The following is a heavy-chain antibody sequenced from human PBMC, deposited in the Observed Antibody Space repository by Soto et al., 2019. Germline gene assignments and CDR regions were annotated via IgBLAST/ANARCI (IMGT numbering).Heavy chain of an antibody. CDR1: GGSINSNNYY. Sequence: SETLSLTCTVSGGSINSNNYYWAWIRQPPGKGLAWIASIYYDGSTYYTPSLKSRVSISVDTSKNHFSLKLSSATAADTAVYYCAKVVVAATRHTDFDSWGQGTLVTVSS. V-gene: IGHV4-39*02. CDR3: AKVVVAATRHTDFDS. CDR2: IYYDGST. D-gene: IGHD2-15*01. J-gene: IGHJ4*02.